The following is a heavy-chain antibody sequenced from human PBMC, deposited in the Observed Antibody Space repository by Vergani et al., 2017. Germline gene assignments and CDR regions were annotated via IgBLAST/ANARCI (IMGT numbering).Heavy chain of an antibody. J-gene: IGHJ5*02. V-gene: IGHV3-21*01. CDR3: ATGSRYCSSTSCHIGNWFDP. CDR1: GFTFSSYS. Sequence: EVQLVESGGGLVKPGGSLRLSCAASGFTFSSYSMNWVRQAPGKGLEWVSSISSSSSYIYYADSVKGRFTISRDNAKNSLYLQMNSLRAEDTAVYYCATGSRYCSSTSCHIGNWFDPWGQGTLVTVSS. CDR2: ISSSSSYI. D-gene: IGHD2-2*02.